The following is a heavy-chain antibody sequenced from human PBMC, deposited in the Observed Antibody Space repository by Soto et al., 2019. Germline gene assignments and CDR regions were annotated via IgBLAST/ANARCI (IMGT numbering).Heavy chain of an antibody. CDR3: ARDVSGFGY. Sequence: QVQLVESGGGVVQPGRSLRLSCAASGFTFSSYAMHWVRQAPGKGLEWVAVILHDDRTEYYADSVKGRFTISRDNSRNTLYLQMSSLRAEDTAVYYCARDVSGFGYWGQGTLVTVSS. V-gene: IGHV3-30*04. CDR2: ILHDDRTE. J-gene: IGHJ4*02. CDR1: GFTFSSYA.